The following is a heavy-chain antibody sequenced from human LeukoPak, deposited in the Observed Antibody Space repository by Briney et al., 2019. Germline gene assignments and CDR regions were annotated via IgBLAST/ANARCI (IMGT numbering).Heavy chain of an antibody. Sequence: GGSLRLSCAASGFTFDDYAMHWVRQAPGKGLEWVSGISWNSGSIGYADSVKGRFTISRDSAKNSLYLQMNSLRAEDTALYYCAKDGYSSGWLDYWGQGTLVTVSS. V-gene: IGHV3-9*01. J-gene: IGHJ4*02. CDR2: ISWNSGSI. D-gene: IGHD6-19*01. CDR1: GFTFDDYA. CDR3: AKDGYSSGWLDY.